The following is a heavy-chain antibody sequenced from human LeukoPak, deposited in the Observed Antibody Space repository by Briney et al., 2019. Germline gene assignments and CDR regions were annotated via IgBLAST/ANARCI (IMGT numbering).Heavy chain of an antibody. Sequence: GASVKVSCKASGYTFTSYDINWVRQATGQGLEWMGGIIPIFGTGNYAQKFQGRVTITADESTSTAYMELSSLRSEDTAVYYCARADGERLVNTRVRGGYYYYMDVWGKGTTVTISS. CDR2: IIPIFGTG. D-gene: IGHD3-10*01. CDR1: GYTFTSYD. V-gene: IGHV1-69*13. CDR3: ARADGERLVNTRVRGGYYYYMDV. J-gene: IGHJ6*03.